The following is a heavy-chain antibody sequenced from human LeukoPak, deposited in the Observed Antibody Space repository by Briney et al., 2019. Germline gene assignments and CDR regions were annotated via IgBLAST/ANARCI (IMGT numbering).Heavy chain of an antibody. CDR3: ARGGGCSGGSCYYPRGMDV. Sequence: GGSLRLSCAASGFTFDDYGMSWVRQAPGKGLEWVSGINWNGGSTGYADSVKGRFTISRDNAKNSLYLQMNSLRAEDTALYHCARGGGCSGGSCYYPRGMDVWGQGTTVTVSS. D-gene: IGHD2-15*01. CDR2: INWNGGST. V-gene: IGHV3-20*01. J-gene: IGHJ6*02. CDR1: GFTFDDYG.